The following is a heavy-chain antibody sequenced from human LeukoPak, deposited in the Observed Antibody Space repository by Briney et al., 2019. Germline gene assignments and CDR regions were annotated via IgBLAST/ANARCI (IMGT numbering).Heavy chain of an antibody. Sequence: PSETLSLTCTVSDDSITNGRYYWGWIRQPPGKGLEWIATIYYTGNTYYNPSLKSRVTISVDTSKKQFSLTLSSVTAADTAVYFCARDSFGSGWYALWGRGTLVTVSS. V-gene: IGHV4-39*07. CDR1: DDSITNGRYY. J-gene: IGHJ2*01. CDR3: ARDSFGSGWYAL. D-gene: IGHD6-19*01. CDR2: IYYTGNT.